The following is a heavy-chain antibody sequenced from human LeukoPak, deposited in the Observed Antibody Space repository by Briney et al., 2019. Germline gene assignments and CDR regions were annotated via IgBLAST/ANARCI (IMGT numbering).Heavy chain of an antibody. J-gene: IGHJ4*02. CDR3: ARGGYSSGWYSEPFEY. Sequence: PGESLKISCKGSGYSFTSYWIGWVRQMPGKGLEWMGIIYPGDSDTRYSPSFQGQVTISADKSISTAYLQWSSLKASDTAMYYCARGGYSSGWYSEPFEYWGQGTLVTVSS. CDR1: GYSFTSYW. D-gene: IGHD6-19*01. CDR2: IYPGDSDT. V-gene: IGHV5-51*01.